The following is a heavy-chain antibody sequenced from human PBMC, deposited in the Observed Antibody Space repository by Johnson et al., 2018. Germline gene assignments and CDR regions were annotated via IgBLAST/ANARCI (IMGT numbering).Heavy chain of an antibody. CDR1: GFTFSSYG. Sequence: QVQLVQSGGGVVQPGRSLRLSCAASGFTFSSYGMHWVRQAPGKGLEWVAVIWYDGSNKYYADSVKGRFTISRDNSKNTLYLQMNSLRAEDTAVYYCARAESSPHYHMDVWGQGTTVTVSS. V-gene: IGHV3-33*01. CDR2: IWYDGSNK. J-gene: IGHJ6*02. D-gene: IGHD6-13*01. CDR3: ARAESSPHYHMDV.